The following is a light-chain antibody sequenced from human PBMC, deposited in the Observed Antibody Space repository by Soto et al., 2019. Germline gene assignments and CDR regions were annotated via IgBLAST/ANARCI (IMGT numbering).Light chain of an antibody. J-gene: IGKJ2*03. CDR1: QSVLYSSNNMNY. Sequence: DTVMTQSPDSLAVSLGERDTINCKSSQSVLYSSNNMNYLSWYQQKPGQPPKLLIYWASTRESGVPDRFSGSGSGTDFTLTISSVQAEDVAVYYCLQHYNTPPYSFGQGTKLEIK. V-gene: IGKV4-1*01. CDR3: LQHYNTPPYS. CDR2: WAS.